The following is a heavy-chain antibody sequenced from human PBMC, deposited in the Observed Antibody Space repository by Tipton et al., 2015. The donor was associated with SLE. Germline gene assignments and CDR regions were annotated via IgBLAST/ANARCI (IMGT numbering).Heavy chain of an antibody. CDR3: ARDRGQTAVEYFYGPDV. CDR1: GFTFSKYA. Sequence: SLRLSCAASGFTFSKYAMHWVRQAPGKGLEWVAVISYDISDKYYADSVKGRFTISRDNSTLYLQMNSLRPEDTAVYYCARDRGQTAVEYFYGPDVWGQGTTVTVSS. J-gene: IGHJ6*02. D-gene: IGHD5-18*01. CDR2: ISYDISDK. V-gene: IGHV3-30-3*01.